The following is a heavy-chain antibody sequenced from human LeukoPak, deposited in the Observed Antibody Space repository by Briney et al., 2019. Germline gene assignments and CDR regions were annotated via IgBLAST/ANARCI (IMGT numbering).Heavy chain of an antibody. J-gene: IGHJ3*02. V-gene: IGHV3-13*01. Sequence: SGGSLRLSCAASGFTFSNHDMHWVRQATGKGLEWVSAIGTGGDTYYDASVKGRFTISRENARNSLYLQMNSLRVGDTAVYYCARGGNYFGSGTYPFPLDIWGQGTMVTVSS. D-gene: IGHD3-10*01. CDR3: ARGGNYFGSGTYPFPLDI. CDR2: IGTGGDT. CDR1: GFTFSNHD.